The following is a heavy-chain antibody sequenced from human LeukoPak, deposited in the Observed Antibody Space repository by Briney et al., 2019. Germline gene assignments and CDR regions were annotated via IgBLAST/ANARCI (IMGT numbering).Heavy chain of an antibody. V-gene: IGHV1-2*02. CDR3: ARAADKFDPHFDY. Sequence: GASVKVSCKASGYTFTGYYMHWVRQAPGQGLEWMGWINPNSGGTNYAQKFQGRVTMTRDTSISTAYMELSRLRSDDTAVYYCARAADKFDPHFDYWGQGTLVTVSS. J-gene: IGHJ4*02. CDR2: INPNSGGT. D-gene: IGHD2-15*01. CDR1: GYTFTGYY.